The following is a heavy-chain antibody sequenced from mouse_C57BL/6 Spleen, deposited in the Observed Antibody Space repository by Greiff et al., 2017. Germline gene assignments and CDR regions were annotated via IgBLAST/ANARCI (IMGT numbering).Heavy chain of an antibody. D-gene: IGHD1-1*01. CDR2: IHPNSGST. CDR3: ARDDYYGYYWYFDV. CDR1: GYTFTSYW. V-gene: IGHV1-64*01. Sequence: VQLQQPGAELVKPGASVKLSCKASGYTFTSYWMHWVKQRPGQGLEWIGMIHPNSGSTNYNEKFKSKATLTVDKSSSTAYMQLSSLTSEDSAVYYCARDDYYGYYWYFDVWGTGTTVTVSS. J-gene: IGHJ1*03.